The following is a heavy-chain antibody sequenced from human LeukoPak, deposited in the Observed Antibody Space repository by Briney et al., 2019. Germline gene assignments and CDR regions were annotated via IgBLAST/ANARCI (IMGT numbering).Heavy chain of an antibody. D-gene: IGHD4-11*01. CDR1: GFTFSSNG. CDR2: IWYDGSIK. V-gene: IGHV3-33*01. J-gene: IGHJ6*02. Sequence: GRSLRLSCAASGFTFSSNGMHWVRQAPDKGREWVGNIWYDGSIKYYADSVKGRCTISRDNSKNTLYLQMNSLRVEDTAVYYCARPYYSNYYYYGMDVWGQWTTVTVSS. CDR3: ARPYYSNYYYYGMDV.